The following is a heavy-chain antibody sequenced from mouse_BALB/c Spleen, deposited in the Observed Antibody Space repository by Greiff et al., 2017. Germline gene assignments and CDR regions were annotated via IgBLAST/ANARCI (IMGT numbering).Heavy chain of an antibody. J-gene: IGHJ2*01. CDR1: GFTFSNYW. V-gene: IGHV6-6*02. Sequence: EVKVEESGGGLVQPGGSMKLSCVASGFTFSNYWMNWVRQSPEKGLEWVAEIRLKSNNYATHYAESVKGRFTISRDDSKSSVYLQMNNLRAEDTGIYYCTTMITTGYYFDYWGQGTTLTVSS. CDR2: IRLKSNNYAT. CDR3: TTMITTGYYFDY. D-gene: IGHD2-4*01.